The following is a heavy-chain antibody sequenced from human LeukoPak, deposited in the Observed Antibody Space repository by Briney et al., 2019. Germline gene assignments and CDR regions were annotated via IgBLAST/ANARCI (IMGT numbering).Heavy chain of an antibody. J-gene: IGHJ6*02. CDR3: ARELLNKYCSGGSCYYYGMDV. CDR1: GYTFTGYY. D-gene: IGHD2-15*01. V-gene: IGHV1-46*01. CDR2: INPSGGST. Sequence: ASVKVSCKASGYTFTGYYMHWVRQAPGQGLEWMGIINPSGGSTSYAQKFQGRVTMTRDTSTSTVYMELSSLRSEDTAVYYCARELLNKYCSGGSCYYYGMDVWGQGTTVTVSS.